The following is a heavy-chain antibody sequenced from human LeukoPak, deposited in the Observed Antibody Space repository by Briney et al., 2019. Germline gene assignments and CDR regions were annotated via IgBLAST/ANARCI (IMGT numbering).Heavy chain of an antibody. Sequence: GGSLRLSCAASGFTFSSYAMHWVRQAPGKGLEWVAVISYDGSNKYYADSVKGRFTISRDNAKNSLYLQMNSLRAEDTAVYYCARTKNNWFDPWGQGTLVTVSS. CDR2: ISYDGSNK. V-gene: IGHV3-30-3*01. CDR3: ARTKNNWFDP. CDR1: GFTFSSYA. J-gene: IGHJ5*02.